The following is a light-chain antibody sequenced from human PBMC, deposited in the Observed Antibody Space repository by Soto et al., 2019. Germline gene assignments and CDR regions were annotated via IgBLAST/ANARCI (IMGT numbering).Light chain of an antibody. CDR2: DAS. J-gene: IGKJ3*01. Sequence: DIQMTQSPSTLSASVGDRVTITFRASQSISSWLAWYQQKPGKAPKLLIYDASSLESGVPSRFSGSGSGTEFTLTISSLQPDDFATYYCQQYNSYSQTCGPGTKV. V-gene: IGKV1-5*01. CDR3: QQYNSYSQT. CDR1: QSISSW.